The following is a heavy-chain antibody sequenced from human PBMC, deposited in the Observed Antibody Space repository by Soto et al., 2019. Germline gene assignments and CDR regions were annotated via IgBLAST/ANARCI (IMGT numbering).Heavy chain of an antibody. CDR2: IYYSGST. D-gene: IGHD2-2*01. CDR3: AKAPKANCSSTSCYPNYYYYYMDV. CDR1: GGSISSGGYY. V-gene: IGHV4-31*03. Sequence: SETLSLTCTVSGGSISSGGYYWSWIRQHPGKGLEWIGYIYYSGSTYYNPSLKSRVTISVDTSKNQFSLKLSSVTAADTAVYYCAKAPKANCSSTSCYPNYYYYYMDVWGKGTTVTVSS. J-gene: IGHJ6*03.